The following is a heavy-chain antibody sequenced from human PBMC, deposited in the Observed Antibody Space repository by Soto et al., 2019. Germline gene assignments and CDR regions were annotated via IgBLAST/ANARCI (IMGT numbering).Heavy chain of an antibody. D-gene: IGHD3-3*01. CDR3: ARGFAFGDFGSGYSYYDAFDI. CDR1: GGSFSGYY. V-gene: IGHV4-34*01. Sequence: SETLSLTCAVYGGSFSGYYWSWIRQPPGKGLEWIGEINHSGSTNYNPSLKSRVTMSVDTFKKQFSLKLNSVTAADTAVYYCARGFAFGDFGSGYSYYDAFDIWAKGQWSPSPQ. J-gene: IGHJ3*02. CDR2: INHSGST.